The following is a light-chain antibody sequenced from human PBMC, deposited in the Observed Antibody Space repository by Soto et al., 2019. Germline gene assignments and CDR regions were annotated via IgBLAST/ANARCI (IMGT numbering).Light chain of an antibody. CDR3: QQYYSSPRLG. V-gene: IGKV4-1*01. CDR2: WAS. CDR1: QSVLYIPTNKNY. Sequence: DIVMTQSPDSLAVSLGERATITCRSSQSVLYIPTNKNYVAWYQQKPGQPPKLLLYWASTRESGVPDRFIGSRSGTYFTLTIIILQAEDVAFYYCQQYYSSPRLGFGGGTKVEIK. J-gene: IGKJ4*01.